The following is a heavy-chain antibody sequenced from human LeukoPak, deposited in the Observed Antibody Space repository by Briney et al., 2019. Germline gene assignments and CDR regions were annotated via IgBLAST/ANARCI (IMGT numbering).Heavy chain of an antibody. CDR2: IKSKTDGGTA. CDR1: GFTFSRAW. CDR3: AAFAASG. Sequence: GGSLRLSCAASGFTFSRAWMSWVRQAPGKGLEWVGRIKSKTDGGTADYAAPVKGRITISRDDSNNTLDLQMNSLDTEDTAVYYGAAFAASGWGQGTLVTVSS. V-gene: IGHV3-15*01. D-gene: IGHD2-15*01. J-gene: IGHJ4*02.